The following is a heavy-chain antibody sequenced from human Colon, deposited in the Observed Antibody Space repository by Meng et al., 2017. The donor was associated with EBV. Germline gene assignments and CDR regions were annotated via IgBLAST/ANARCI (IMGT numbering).Heavy chain of an antibody. CDR2: IYHNGQT. CDR1: GTSISTSNW. V-gene: IGHV4-4*02. CDR3: ARDGGVTHIP. J-gene: IGHJ5*02. Sequence: GRVMLSWALSLPCVGSGTSISTSNWWSWIRQSPGEGLEWIGAIYHNGQTNYNPSLKSRVSMSVDESKNEFSLNLKSVTAADTAVYYCARDGGVTHIPWGQGVLVTVSS. D-gene: IGHD2-8*02.